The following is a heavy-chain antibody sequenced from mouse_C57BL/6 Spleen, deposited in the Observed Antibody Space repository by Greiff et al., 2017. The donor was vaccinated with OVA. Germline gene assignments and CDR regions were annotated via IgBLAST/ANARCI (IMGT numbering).Heavy chain of an antibody. Sequence: VQLQQSGAELARPGASVKLSCKASGYTFTSYGISWVKQRTGQGLEWIGEIYPRSGNTYYNEKFKGKATLTADKSSSTAYMELRSLTSEDSAVYFCAPIYYDYDEVAYWGQGTLVTVSA. V-gene: IGHV1-81*01. J-gene: IGHJ3*01. D-gene: IGHD2-4*01. CDR2: IYPRSGNT. CDR3: APIYYDYDEVAY. CDR1: GYTFTSYG.